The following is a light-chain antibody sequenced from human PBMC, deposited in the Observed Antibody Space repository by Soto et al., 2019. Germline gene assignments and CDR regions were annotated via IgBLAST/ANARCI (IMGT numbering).Light chain of an antibody. J-gene: IGKJ4*01. Sequence: ETVMTQSPGTLSVSLGERATLSCRASQSVSIHLAWYQQKPGQAPRLLIYDTSTRATGIPARFSGSGSGTEFTLTISSLQSEDFAVYYCQQYNNWPALTFGGGTKVDIK. CDR1: QSVSIH. CDR2: DTS. CDR3: QQYNNWPALT. V-gene: IGKV3-15*01.